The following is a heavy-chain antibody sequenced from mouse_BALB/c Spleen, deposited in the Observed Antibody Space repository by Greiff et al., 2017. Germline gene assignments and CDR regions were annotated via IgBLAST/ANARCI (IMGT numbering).Heavy chain of an antibody. Sequence: LQQPGSELVRPGASVKLSCKASGYTFTSYWMHWVKQRPGQGLEWIGNIYPGSGSTNYDEKFKSKATLTVDTSSSTAYMQLSSLTSEDSAVYYCTIYGNYRYYFDYWGQGTTLTVSS. CDR3: TIYGNYRYYFDY. CDR1: GYTFTSYW. V-gene: IGHV1S22*01. J-gene: IGHJ2*01. D-gene: IGHD2-1*01. CDR2: IYPGSGST.